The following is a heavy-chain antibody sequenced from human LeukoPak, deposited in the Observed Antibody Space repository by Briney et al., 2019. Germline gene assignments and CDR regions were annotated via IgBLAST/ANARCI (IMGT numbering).Heavy chain of an antibody. D-gene: IGHD6-6*01. CDR2: IYYSGTT. Sequence: SETLSLTCTVSGGSISSYYWNWIRQPPGKGLEWIGYIYYSGTTNYNPSLKSRVTISVDTSKNQFSLKLSSVTAADTAVYYCARPGKAALNDAFDIWGQGTMVTVSS. V-gene: IGHV4-59*08. CDR1: GGSISSYY. CDR3: ARPGKAALNDAFDI. J-gene: IGHJ3*02.